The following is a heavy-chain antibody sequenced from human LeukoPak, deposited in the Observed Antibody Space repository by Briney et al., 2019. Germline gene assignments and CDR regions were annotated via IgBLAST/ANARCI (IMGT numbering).Heavy chain of an antibody. V-gene: IGHV6-1*01. Sequence: SQTLSLTYAISGDSVSSNGGTWNWVRQSPSRGLEWLGRTYYRSKWYNDYAVSVKSRITINPDTSRNQFSLQLNSVTPEDTAVYYCASSVTALFDYWGQGTLVTVSS. CDR3: ASSVTALFDY. J-gene: IGHJ4*02. CDR2: TYYRSKWYN. D-gene: IGHD2-21*02. CDR1: GDSVSSNGGT.